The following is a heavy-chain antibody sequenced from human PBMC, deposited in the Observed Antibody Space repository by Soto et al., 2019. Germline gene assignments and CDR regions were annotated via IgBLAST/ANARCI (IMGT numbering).Heavy chain of an antibody. CDR1: GFNFKKFA. Sequence: GGSLRLSCEASGFNFKKFAMAWVRQAPGEGLEWVSGISCCGGSTFYADSVKGRFSLARDDSKNTLSLQLNSLRVEDTAHYYCAKADGEQWLIPHLDNWGQCTQVTVSS. CDR3: AKADGEQWLIPHLDN. V-gene: IGHV3-23*01. D-gene: IGHD6-19*01. CDR2: ISCCGGST. J-gene: IGHJ1*01.